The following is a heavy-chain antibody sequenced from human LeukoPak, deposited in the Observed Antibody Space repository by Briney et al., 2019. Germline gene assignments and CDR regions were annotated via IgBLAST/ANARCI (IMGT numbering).Heavy chain of an antibody. J-gene: IGHJ4*02. V-gene: IGHV4-59*01. CDR1: AGSTSSYY. CDR2: IYYSGSN. Sequence: SETLSLTCTVSAGSTSSYYWTWLRQPPGKGLEWIGYIYYSGSNNYNPSLKSRVTISVETSKNQFSLKLSSVTAADTAVYYCAREVRHYYDSSVYYYGPFVYWGQGTLVTVSS. CDR3: AREVRHYYDSSVYYYGPFVY. D-gene: IGHD3-22*01.